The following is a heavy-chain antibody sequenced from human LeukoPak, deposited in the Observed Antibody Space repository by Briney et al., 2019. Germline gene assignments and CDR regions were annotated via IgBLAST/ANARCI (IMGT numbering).Heavy chain of an antibody. CDR1: DGSFSNYY. Sequence: SETLSLTCAVYDGSFSNYYWSWIRQTPGKGLEWIGEMNDSGGSNYNPSLSSRVTMSVDTSKNQFSLKLSSVTAADTAVYYCARPRQGYGRGYYFDSWGRGTLVTVSS. CDR3: ARPRQGYGRGYYFDS. V-gene: IGHV4-34*01. CDR2: MNDSGGS. D-gene: IGHD2-15*01. J-gene: IGHJ4*02.